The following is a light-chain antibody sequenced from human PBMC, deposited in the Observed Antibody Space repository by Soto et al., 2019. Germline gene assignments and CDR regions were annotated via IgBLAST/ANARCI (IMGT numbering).Light chain of an antibody. CDR1: QGISSY. Sequence: IQLTQSPSSLSASVGDRVTITCRASQGISSYLNWYQQKPGKAPKLLIYAASSLQSGVPSRFSGSGSGTDFTLTISSLQPEDFATYYCQQSYSTLGTTFGGGTKVEIK. J-gene: IGKJ4*01. V-gene: IGKV1-39*01. CDR3: QQSYSTLGTT. CDR2: AAS.